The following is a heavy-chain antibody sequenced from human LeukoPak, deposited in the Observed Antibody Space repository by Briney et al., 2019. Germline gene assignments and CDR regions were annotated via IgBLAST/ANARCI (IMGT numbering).Heavy chain of an antibody. V-gene: IGHV3-7*03. CDR2: IKGDGSEK. J-gene: IGHJ4*02. Sequence: PGGSLSLSCAASGLTFPSYWMNWVRQAPGKGLEWVANIKGDGSEKNYVDSVRGRFTISRDNAKNSLYLQMNSLRDEDTAVYYCARHSGSGWQALGYWGQGTLVTVSS. D-gene: IGHD6-19*01. CDR3: ARHSGSGWQALGY. CDR1: GLTFPSYW.